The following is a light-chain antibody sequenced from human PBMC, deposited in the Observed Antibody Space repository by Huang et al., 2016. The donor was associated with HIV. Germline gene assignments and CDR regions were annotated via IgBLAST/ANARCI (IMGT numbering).Light chain of an antibody. CDR3: QQRSNWPQLT. CDR2: DVS. V-gene: IGKV3-11*01. J-gene: IGKJ4*01. CDR1: QSISSY. Sequence: EIVLTQSPATLSLSPGDRATLSCRASQSISSYLAWYQQKPGQAPRLLMYDVSNRTTGIPARFSGSGSGTHFTLTINSLEPEDCAVYYCQQRSNWPQLTFGGGTKLEIK.